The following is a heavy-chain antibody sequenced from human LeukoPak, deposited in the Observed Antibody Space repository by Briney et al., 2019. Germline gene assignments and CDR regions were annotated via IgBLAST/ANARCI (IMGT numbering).Heavy chain of an antibody. J-gene: IGHJ4*02. Sequence: EASVKVSCKASGYTFTGYYMHWVRQAPGQGLEWMGWINPNSGGTNYAQKFQGRVTMTRDTSISTAYMELSRLRSDDTAVYYCASSYSGYDYGALDYWGQGTLVTVSS. CDR3: ASSYSGYDYGALDY. CDR2: INPNSGGT. D-gene: IGHD5-12*01. V-gene: IGHV1-2*02. CDR1: GYTFTGYY.